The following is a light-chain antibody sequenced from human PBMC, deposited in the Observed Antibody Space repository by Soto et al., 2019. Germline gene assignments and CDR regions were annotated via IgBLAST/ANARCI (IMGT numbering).Light chain of an antibody. J-gene: IGKJ1*01. V-gene: IGKV3-15*01. CDR2: GAS. CDR3: QQYSNWPKWT. Sequence: EIVMTQSPATLSVSPGERSTLSCRASQSVSRNLACYQQTPGQAPSLIXYGASTRATGVPARFSASGSGTELTLTITSLQSEDFAVYYCQQYSNWPKWTFGQGTQVDNK. CDR1: QSVSRN.